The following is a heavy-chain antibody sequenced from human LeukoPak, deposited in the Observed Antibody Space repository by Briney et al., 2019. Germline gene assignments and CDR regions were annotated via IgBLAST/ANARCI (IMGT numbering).Heavy chain of an antibody. CDR2: ITGSGGGA. V-gene: IGHV3-23*01. Sequence: GGSLRLSCAASGFIFGNYGMGWVRQAPGKGVEWVSGITGSGGGAYYADSVKGRFTISRDNSKNTLYLQMNSLRAEDTAVYYCARVTSGSYHYWGQGTLVTVSS. CDR1: GFIFGNYG. J-gene: IGHJ4*02. D-gene: IGHD3-10*01. CDR3: ARVTSGSYHY.